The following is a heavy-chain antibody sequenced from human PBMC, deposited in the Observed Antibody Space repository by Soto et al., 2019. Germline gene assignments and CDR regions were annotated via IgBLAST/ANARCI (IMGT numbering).Heavy chain of an antibody. V-gene: IGHV1-69*13. CDR1: GGPFSSYA. D-gene: IGHD3-22*01. Sequence: GGPVKVSCQAFGGPFSSYANRWVRQAPGKRLELKGGIIPIFDTADYAQKFQGRVTITADESTNTAYMELSSLRSEDTAVYYCAGHSSGVPGYYYGMDVWGQGTTVTVSS. J-gene: IGHJ6*02. CDR2: IIPIFDTA. CDR3: AGHSSGVPGYYYGMDV.